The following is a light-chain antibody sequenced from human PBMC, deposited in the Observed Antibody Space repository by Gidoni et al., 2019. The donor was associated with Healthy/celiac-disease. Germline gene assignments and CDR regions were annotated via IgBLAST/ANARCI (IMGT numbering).Light chain of an antibody. Sequence: SYELTQPPSVSVSPGQTASITCSGDKLGDKYACWYQQKPGQSPVLVIYQESKRPSGIPERFSGSNSGNTATLTISGTQAMDEADYYCQAWDSSTGKVFGGGTKLTVL. CDR2: QES. CDR3: QAWDSSTGKV. J-gene: IGLJ2*01. V-gene: IGLV3-1*01. CDR1: KLGDKY.